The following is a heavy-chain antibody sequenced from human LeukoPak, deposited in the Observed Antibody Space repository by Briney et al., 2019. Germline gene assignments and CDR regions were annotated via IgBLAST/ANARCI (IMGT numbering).Heavy chain of an antibody. CDR1: GFTFSSYA. V-gene: IGHV3-30-3*01. D-gene: IGHD7-27*01. Sequence: GGSLRLSCAASGFTFSSYAMHWVRQAPGKGLEWVAVISYDGSNKYYADSVKGRFTISRDNAKNSLYLQMNSLRAEDTAVYYCAAGGLGIVGDYFDYWGQGTLVTVSS. CDR2: ISYDGSNK. J-gene: IGHJ4*02. CDR3: AAGGLGIVGDYFDY.